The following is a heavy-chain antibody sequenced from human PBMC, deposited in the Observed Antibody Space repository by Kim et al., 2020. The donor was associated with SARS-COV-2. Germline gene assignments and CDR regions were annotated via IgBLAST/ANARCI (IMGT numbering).Heavy chain of an antibody. D-gene: IGHD3-10*01. J-gene: IGHJ4*02. Sequence: SLKSRVTISIDTSKNQFFLKLCSVTAADTAVYYCARVAGYYYGSESYSLDYWGRGTLVTVSA. V-gene: IGHV4-31*02. CDR3: ARVAGYYYGSESYSLDY.